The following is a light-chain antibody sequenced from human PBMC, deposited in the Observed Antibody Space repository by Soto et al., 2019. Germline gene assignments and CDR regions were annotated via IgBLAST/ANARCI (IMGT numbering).Light chain of an antibody. CDR2: DAS. Sequence: EIVLTQSPATLSLSPGERATLSCRASQSVSSYLAWYQQKPGQAPRLLIYDASNRDTGIPARFSGSGSGTDFTLTISSLEPDDFAVYYCQQRSRLYTFGQGTKLEIK. CDR1: QSVSSY. CDR3: QQRSRLYT. J-gene: IGKJ2*01. V-gene: IGKV3-11*01.